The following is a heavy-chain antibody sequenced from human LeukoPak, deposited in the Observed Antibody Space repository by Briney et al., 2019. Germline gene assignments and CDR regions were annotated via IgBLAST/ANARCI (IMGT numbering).Heavy chain of an antibody. J-gene: IGHJ4*02. D-gene: IGHD4-23*01. CDR3: ARDTGTVVDY. CDR1: GGSISSYY. CDR2: IYYSGST. V-gene: IGHV4-59*01. Sequence: AQTLSLTCTVSGGSISSYYWSWIRQPPGKGLEWIGYIYYSGSTNYNPSLKSRGTTSVDTSKNQSSLKLSSVTAADTAVYYCARDTGTVVDYWGQGTLVTVSS.